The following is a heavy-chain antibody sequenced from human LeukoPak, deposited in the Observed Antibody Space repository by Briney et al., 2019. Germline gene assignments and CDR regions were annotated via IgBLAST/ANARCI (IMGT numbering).Heavy chain of an antibody. CDR1: GFTFSSYS. CDR2: ITSSSSHV. D-gene: IGHD5-24*01. V-gene: IGHV3-21*01. Sequence: GGSLRLSCAASGFTFSSYSMNWVRQAPGTGLEWVASITSSSSHVYYADSVKGRFTISRDNAKDSLYLQMNTLRAEDTAVYYCARADMTTITYPEYWGQGTPVTVSS. CDR3: ARADMTTITYPEY. J-gene: IGHJ4*02.